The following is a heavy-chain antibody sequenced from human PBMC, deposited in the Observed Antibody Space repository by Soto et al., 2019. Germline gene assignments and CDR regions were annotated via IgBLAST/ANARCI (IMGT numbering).Heavy chain of an antibody. Sequence: PSETLSLTCTGSGGSISSYDWSGIRQPPGKGLEWIGYIYYSGSTNYNPSLKSRVTISVDTSKNQFSLKLSSVTAADTAVYYCARHGSVGPRVGAYSWFDPWGQGTLVTVSS. D-gene: IGHD3-10*01. J-gene: IGHJ5*02. CDR1: GGSISSYD. CDR2: IYYSGST. CDR3: ARHGSVGPRVGAYSWFDP. V-gene: IGHV4-59*08.